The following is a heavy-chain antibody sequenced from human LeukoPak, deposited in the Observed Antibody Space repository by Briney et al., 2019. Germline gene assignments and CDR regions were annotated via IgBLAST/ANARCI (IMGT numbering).Heavy chain of an antibody. CDR2: ISDSGNT. CDR3: AKSGLNRFDY. D-gene: IGHD2-15*01. J-gene: IGHJ4*02. Sequence: GGSLRLSCAASGFTLSSYAMSWVRQAPGKGLEWVSAISDSGNTYHADSVKGRFTISRDSSKNTLFLQMNRLRPEDAAVYYRAKSGLNRFDYWGQGTLVTVSS. V-gene: IGHV3-23*01. CDR1: GFTLSSYA.